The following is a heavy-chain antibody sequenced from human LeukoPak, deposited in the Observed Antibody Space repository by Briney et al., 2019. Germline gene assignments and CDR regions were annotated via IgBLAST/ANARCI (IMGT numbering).Heavy chain of an antibody. J-gene: IGHJ5*02. CDR3: ARGGWFDP. Sequence: SETLSLTCTVSGGSISSSSYYWGWIRQPPGKGLEWIGEINHSGSTNYNPSLKSRVTISVDTSKNQFSLKLSSVTAADTAVYYCARGGWFDPWGQGTLVTVSS. CDR1: GGSISSSSYY. V-gene: IGHV4-39*07. CDR2: INHSGST.